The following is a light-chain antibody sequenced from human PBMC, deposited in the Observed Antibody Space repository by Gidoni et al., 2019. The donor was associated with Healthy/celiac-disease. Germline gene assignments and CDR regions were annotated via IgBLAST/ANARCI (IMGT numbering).Light chain of an antibody. J-gene: IGKJ4*01. CDR2: EAS. CDR1: QSVSSY. CDR3: QQRSNWLALT. Sequence: EIVLTQSPATLSLSPGERATLSCRASQSVSSYLAWYQQKPGQAPRLLIYEASNRATGIPARFSGSGSGTDFTITISSLEPEDFAVYYCQQRSNWLALTCGGGTKVEIK. V-gene: IGKV3-11*01.